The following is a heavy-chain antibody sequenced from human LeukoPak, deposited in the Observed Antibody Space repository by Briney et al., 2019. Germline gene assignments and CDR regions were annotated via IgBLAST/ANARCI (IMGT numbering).Heavy chain of an antibody. CDR3: AKAPLRWMATILYFQH. V-gene: IGHV3-30*18. J-gene: IGHJ1*01. D-gene: IGHD5-24*01. Sequence: PAGSLRLSCAASGFTFSSYGMHWVRQAPGKGLEWVAVISYDGSNKYYADSVKGRFTISRDNSKNTLYLQMNSLRAEDTAVYYCAKAPLRWMATILYFQHWGQGTLVTVSS. CDR1: GFTFSSYG. CDR2: ISYDGSNK.